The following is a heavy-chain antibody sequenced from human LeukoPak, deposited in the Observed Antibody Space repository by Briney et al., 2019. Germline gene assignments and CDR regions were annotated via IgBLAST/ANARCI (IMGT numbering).Heavy chain of an antibody. V-gene: IGHV3-7*01. D-gene: IGHD1-7*01. CDR1: GFTFSTYW. Sequence: GGSLRLSCAASGFTFSTYWMSWVRQAPGKGLEWVANIKQDGSDKYYVDSVKGRFTISKDNAKNSLYLQMNSLTAEDTAVYYCARGGTRLSEYWGQGTLVTVSS. J-gene: IGHJ4*02. CDR3: ARGGTRLSEY. CDR2: IKQDGSDK.